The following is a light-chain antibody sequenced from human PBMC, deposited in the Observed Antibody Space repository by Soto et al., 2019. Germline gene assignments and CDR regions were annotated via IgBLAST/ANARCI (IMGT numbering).Light chain of an antibody. CDR1: HSFSIY. CDR2: AAS. J-gene: IGKJ1*01. CDR3: QQSYSTLWT. V-gene: IGKV1-39*01. Sequence: DIQMTQSPSSLSASVGDRVTITCRTSHSFSIYLNWYQQRPGKAPKLLIYAASSLGSGVPSRFSGSGSGTDFTLTISSLQPEDIATYYCQQSYSTLWTFGQGTKVEIK.